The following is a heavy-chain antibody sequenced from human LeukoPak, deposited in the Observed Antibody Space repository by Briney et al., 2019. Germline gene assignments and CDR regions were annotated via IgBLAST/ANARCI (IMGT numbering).Heavy chain of an antibody. CDR3: ARASPSIVGAADD. J-gene: IGHJ4*02. CDR1: GGTFSSYA. V-gene: IGHV1-69*06. D-gene: IGHD1-26*01. CDR2: IIPIFGTA. Sequence: SVKVSCKASGGTFSSYAISWVRQAPGQGLEWMGGIIPIFGTANYAQKFQGRVTITADKSTSTAYMELRSLRSDDTAVYYCARASPSIVGAADDWGQGTLVTVSS.